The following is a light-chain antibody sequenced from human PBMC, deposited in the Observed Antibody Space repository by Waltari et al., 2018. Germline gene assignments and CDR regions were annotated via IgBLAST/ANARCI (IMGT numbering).Light chain of an antibody. J-gene: IGLJ2*01. Sequence: QFALTQPASVAGPPGQSITIPCTGTSSDVGGYNYLSWYQQHPGKAPKLMIYDVSNRPSGVSNRFSGSKSGNTASLTISGLQAEDEADYYCSSYISSSTLELFGGGTSLTVL. CDR3: SSYISSSTLEL. V-gene: IGLV2-14*03. CDR1: SSDVGGYNY. CDR2: DVS.